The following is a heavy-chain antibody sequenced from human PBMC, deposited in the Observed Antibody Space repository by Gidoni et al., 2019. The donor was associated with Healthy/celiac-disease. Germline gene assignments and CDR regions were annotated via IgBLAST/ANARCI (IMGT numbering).Heavy chain of an antibody. CDR2: IYHSGST. D-gene: IGHD3-10*02. V-gene: IGHV4-38-2*01. CDR1: GYSLSSGYY. CDR3: ARGSGRDGYNLFGGGDLDY. Sequence: QVQLQESGPGLVKPSETLSPTCAVSGYSLSSGYYWGWIRQPPGKGLEWIGSIYHSGSTYPNPSLRSRVTRSVDTSKNQFSLRLSSVTAADTAVYYCARGSGRDGYNLFGGGDLDYWGQGTLVTVSS. J-gene: IGHJ4*02.